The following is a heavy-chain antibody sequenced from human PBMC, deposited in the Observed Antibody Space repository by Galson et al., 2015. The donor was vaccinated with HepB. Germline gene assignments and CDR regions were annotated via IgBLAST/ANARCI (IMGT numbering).Heavy chain of an antibody. D-gene: IGHD3-22*01. V-gene: IGHV5-51*01. Sequence: QSGAEMKKPGESLKISCKGSGYSFVSYWTAWVRQKSGEGLEWMGIIYPGDSDIRYSPSFQGQVTISADKSISTAYLQWTSLKASDTAIYYCARWGIYDTSAYYYGHWGQGTLVTVSS. J-gene: IGHJ4*02. CDR1: GYSFVSYW. CDR2: IYPGDSDI. CDR3: ARWGIYDTSAYYYGH.